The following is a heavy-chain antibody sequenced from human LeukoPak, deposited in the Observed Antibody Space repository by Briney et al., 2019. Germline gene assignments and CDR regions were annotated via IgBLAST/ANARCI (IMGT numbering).Heavy chain of an antibody. Sequence: PGGSLRLSCAASGFTFSSYSMNWVRQASGKGLEWVSSISSSSSYIYYADSVKGRFTISRDNAKNSLYLQMNSLRAEDTAVYYCAREPTYGSGSYHDYWGQGTLVTVSS. CDR2: ISSSSSYI. D-gene: IGHD3-10*01. J-gene: IGHJ4*02. V-gene: IGHV3-21*01. CDR3: AREPTYGSGSYHDY. CDR1: GFTFSSYS.